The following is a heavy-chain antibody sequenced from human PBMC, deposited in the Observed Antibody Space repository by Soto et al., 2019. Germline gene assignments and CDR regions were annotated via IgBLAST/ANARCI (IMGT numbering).Heavy chain of an antibody. CDR1: GFTFSSYG. Sequence: PGGSLRLSCAASGFTFSSYGMHWVRQAPGKGLEWVAVIWYDGSNKYYADSVKGRFTISRDNSKNTLYLQMNSLRAEDTAVYYCARDYIGAAAGYPPDYWGQGTLVTVYS. V-gene: IGHV3-33*01. CDR2: IWYDGSNK. D-gene: IGHD6-13*01. J-gene: IGHJ4*02. CDR3: ARDYIGAAAGYPPDY.